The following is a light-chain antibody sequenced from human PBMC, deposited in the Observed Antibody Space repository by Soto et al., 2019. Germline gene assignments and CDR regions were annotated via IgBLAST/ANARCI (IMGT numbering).Light chain of an antibody. CDR3: QQYNSYPLT. J-gene: IGKJ4*01. CDR2: KAS. V-gene: IGKV1-5*03. Sequence: DIQVTQSPATLAASVGDRVTITGRASQSISSWLAWYQQKPGKAPKLLIYKASSLESGVPSRFSGSGSGTEFTLTISSLQPDDFATYYCQQYNSYPLTFGGGTKVDIK. CDR1: QSISSW.